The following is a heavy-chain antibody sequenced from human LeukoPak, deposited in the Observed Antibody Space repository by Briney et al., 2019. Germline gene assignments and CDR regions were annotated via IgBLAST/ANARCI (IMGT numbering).Heavy chain of an antibody. V-gene: IGHV3-30*02. CDR2: IRYDGSNK. Sequence: GGSMRLSCAASGFTFSSYGMHWVRQAPGKGLEWVAFIRYDGSNKYYADSVKGRFTISRDNSKNTLYLQMNSLRAEDTAVYYCAKDPRYCSSTSCYTYYYYYYYMDVWGKGTTVTVSS. CDR1: GFTFSSYG. J-gene: IGHJ6*03. CDR3: AKDPRYCSSTSCYTYYYYYYYMDV. D-gene: IGHD2-2*02.